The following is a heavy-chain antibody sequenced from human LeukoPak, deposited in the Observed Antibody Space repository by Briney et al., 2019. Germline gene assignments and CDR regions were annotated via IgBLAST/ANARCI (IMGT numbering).Heavy chain of an antibody. D-gene: IGHD2-15*01. CDR3: AKDRVGYCSGGSCYSEAYWFDP. Sequence: GGSLRLSCAASGFTFSSYGMHWVRQAPGKGLEWVAVKTYDGSNKYYADSVKGRFTISRDNSKNTLYLQMNSLRAEDTAVYYCAKDRVGYCSGGSCYSEAYWFDPWGQGTLVTVSS. J-gene: IGHJ5*02. V-gene: IGHV3-30*18. CDR2: KTYDGSNK. CDR1: GFTFSSYG.